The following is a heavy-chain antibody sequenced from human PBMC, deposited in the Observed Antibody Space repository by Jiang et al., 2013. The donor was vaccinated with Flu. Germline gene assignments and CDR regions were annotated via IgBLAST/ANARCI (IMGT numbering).Heavy chain of an antibody. V-gene: IGHV4-39*01. J-gene: IGHJ5*02. CDR2: IYYSGST. CDR1: GGSISSSSYY. Sequence: LLKPSETLSLTCTVSGGSISSSSYYWGWIRQPPGKGLEWIGSIYYSGSTYYNPSLKSRVTISVDTSKNQFSLKLSSVTAADTAVYYCASSHNHCSSTSCYTVWFDPWGQGTLVTVSS. CDR3: ASSHNHCSSTSCYTVWFDP. D-gene: IGHD2-2*02.